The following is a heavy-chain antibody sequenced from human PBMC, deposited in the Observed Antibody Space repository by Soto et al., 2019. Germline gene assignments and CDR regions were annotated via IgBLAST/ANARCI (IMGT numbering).Heavy chain of an antibody. V-gene: IGHV3-21*01. Sequence: PGGSLRLSCAASGFTFSSYSMNWVRQAPGKGLEWVSSISSSSSYIYYADSVKGRFTISRDNAKNSLYLQMNSLRAEDAAVYYCARATPSYSSSPIGAFDIWGQGTMVTVSS. D-gene: IGHD6-6*01. CDR1: GFTFSSYS. CDR2: ISSSSSYI. J-gene: IGHJ3*02. CDR3: ARATPSYSSSPIGAFDI.